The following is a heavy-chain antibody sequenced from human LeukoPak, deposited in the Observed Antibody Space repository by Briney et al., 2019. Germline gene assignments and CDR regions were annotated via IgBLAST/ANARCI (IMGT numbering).Heavy chain of an antibody. J-gene: IGHJ3*01. D-gene: IGHD2-21*02. CDR3: AKDGMSPATVAFDV. CDR1: DDSISTYY. Sequence: AETLSLTCIVSDDSISTYYWSWIRQPAGKGLEWIGRVYTSGYTDYNPSLASRVTMSVDKSMNQFSLKLTSVSATDTAVYYCAKDGMSPATVAFDVWGQGTMVTVSS. CDR2: VYTSGYT. V-gene: IGHV4-4*07.